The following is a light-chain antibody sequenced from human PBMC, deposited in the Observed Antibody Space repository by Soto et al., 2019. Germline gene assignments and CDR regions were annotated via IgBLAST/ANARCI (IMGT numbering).Light chain of an antibody. CDR1: QSVSSN. CDR3: QQYGDLPWT. J-gene: IGKJ1*01. Sequence: IVMTQSPATLSLPPGERATLSCRASQSVSSNFAWYQQRPGQAPMLLIYGASSRATGIPDRFSGSGYVTDCPLTVERLESEDFAVYYCQQYGDLPWTFVQRT. CDR2: GAS. V-gene: IGKV3-20*01.